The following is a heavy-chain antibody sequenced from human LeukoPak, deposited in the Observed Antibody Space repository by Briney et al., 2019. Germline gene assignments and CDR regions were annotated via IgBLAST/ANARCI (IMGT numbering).Heavy chain of an antibody. J-gene: IGHJ6*03. V-gene: IGHV4-59*08. CDR2: IYSSGTT. D-gene: IGHD3-10*01. CDR3: ARGKGILWFGDNPYYYYYMDV. CDR1: GGSISSYY. Sequence: SETLSLTCTVSGGSISSYYWSWIRQPPGKGLEWIGYIYSSGTTNYNPSLKSRVTISVDTSKNQFSLKLSSVAAADTAVYYCARGKGILWFGDNPYYYYYMDVWGKGTTVTISS.